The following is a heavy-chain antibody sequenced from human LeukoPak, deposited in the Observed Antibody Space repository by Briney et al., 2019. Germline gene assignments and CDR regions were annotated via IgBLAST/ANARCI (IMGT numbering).Heavy chain of an antibody. V-gene: IGHV3-53*01. Sequence: GGSLRLSCVASGFTVSSNYMNWVRQAPGKGLEWVSVLYSGGSTKYAESVKGRFTISRDNSENTLYLQMDSLRVEDTAMYFCARDPPRGFGNAFDIWGQGTMVTVSP. CDR3: ARDPPRGFGNAFDI. CDR2: LYSGGST. D-gene: IGHD2-15*01. J-gene: IGHJ3*02. CDR1: GFTVSSNY.